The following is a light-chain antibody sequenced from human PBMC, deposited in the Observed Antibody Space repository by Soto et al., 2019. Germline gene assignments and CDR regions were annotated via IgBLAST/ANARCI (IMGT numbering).Light chain of an antibody. CDR2: GAS. V-gene: IGKV3-20*01. Sequence: EIVLTQSPGTLSLSPGERATLSCRASQSVSKNQLAWYQQKPGQAPSLLIYGASSRATGTPDRFSGSGSGTDFTLTIGRLQPEDFAVYYCQQYAISRTFGQGPRWKSN. J-gene: IGKJ1*01. CDR1: QSVSKNQ. CDR3: QQYAISRT.